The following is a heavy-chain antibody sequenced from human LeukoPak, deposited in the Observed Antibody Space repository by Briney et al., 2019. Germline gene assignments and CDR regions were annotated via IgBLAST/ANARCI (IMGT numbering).Heavy chain of an antibody. J-gene: IGHJ5*02. V-gene: IGHV4-4*07. CDR1: GGSISSYY. CDR3: ARSVTMGYADWFDP. D-gene: IGHD3-10*01. CDR2: IYTSGST. Sequence: SETLSLTCTVSGGSISSYYWSWIRQPAGKGLEWIGRIYTSGSTNYNPSLKSRVTISVDTSKNQFSLKLISVTAADTAVYYCARSVTMGYADWFDPWGQGTLVTVSS.